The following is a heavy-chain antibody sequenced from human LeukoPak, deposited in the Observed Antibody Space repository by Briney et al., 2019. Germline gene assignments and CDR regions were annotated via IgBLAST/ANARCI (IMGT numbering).Heavy chain of an antibody. CDR2: IHYSGST. V-gene: IGHV4-59*01. J-gene: IGHJ2*01. D-gene: IGHD3-3*01. CDR1: GGSISSYS. CDR3: ARDVRAVFGVTIKTTNWYFDL. Sequence: SETLSLTCTVSGGSISSYSWSWIRQPPGKGLDWLGFIHYSGSTKYNPSLKSRVTISVDTSKNQFSLKLSSVTAADTAVYYCARDVRAVFGVTIKTTNWYFDLWGRGTLVTVSS.